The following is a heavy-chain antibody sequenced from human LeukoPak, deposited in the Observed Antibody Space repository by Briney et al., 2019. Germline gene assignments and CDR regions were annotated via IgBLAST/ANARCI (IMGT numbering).Heavy chain of an antibody. CDR3: ARSYSGTGYYYYGMDV. V-gene: IGHV4-31*03. CDR1: GGSISSGGYY. J-gene: IGHJ6*02. D-gene: IGHD1-26*01. CDR2: IYYSGST. Sequence: SSQTLSLTCTVSGGSISSGGYYWSWIRQHPGKGLEWIGYIYYSGSTYYNPSLKSRVTISVDTSKNQFSLKLTSVTAADTAVYFCARSYSGTGYYYYGMDVWGQGTTVTVSS.